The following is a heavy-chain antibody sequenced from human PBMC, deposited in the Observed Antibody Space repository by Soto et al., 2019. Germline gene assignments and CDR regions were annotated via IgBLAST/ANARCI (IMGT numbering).Heavy chain of an antibody. Sequence: PGESLKISLKGSGYRFTSYRIGLVRQMHGKVLEWVGRIDPSESYNNFSPSMQGHVTISADRSSSTAYLQWDSLRASDTAIYYRAREVDCISAACYSQYHYGMDVWGQGTSVTVSS. CDR2: IDPSESYN. CDR3: AREVDCISAACYSQYHYGMDV. J-gene: IGHJ6*02. CDR1: GYRFTSYR. D-gene: IGHD2-2*01. V-gene: IGHV5-10-1*01.